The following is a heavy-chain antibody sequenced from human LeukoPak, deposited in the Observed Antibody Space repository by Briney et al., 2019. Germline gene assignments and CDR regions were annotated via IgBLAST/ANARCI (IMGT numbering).Heavy chain of an antibody. V-gene: IGHV3-15*01. CDR1: GLTFSNAW. CDR2: IKSKTDGGTT. J-gene: IGHJ4*02. Sequence: GGSLRLSCAASGLTFSNAWMSWVRQAPGKGLEWVGRIKSKTDGGTTDYTAPVKGRFTISRDDSKNTLYLQMNSLRAEDTAVYYCAKDHPECSGGSCYSGHFDYWGQGTLVTVSS. CDR3: AKDHPECSGGSCYSGHFDY. D-gene: IGHD2-15*01.